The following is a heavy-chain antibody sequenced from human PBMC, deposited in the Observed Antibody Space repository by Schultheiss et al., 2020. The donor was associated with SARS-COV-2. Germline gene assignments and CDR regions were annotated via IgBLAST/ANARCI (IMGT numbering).Heavy chain of an antibody. V-gene: IGHV3-74*01. CDR3: ARDLGGFYWYFDL. Sequence: GESLKISCAASGFTFHTYAMNWVRQAPGKGLEWVSRIGNEGSGTSYADSVKGRFTISRDNAKNTLYLQMNSLRAEDTAVYYCARDLGGFYWYFDLWGRGTLVTVSS. CDR1: GFTFHTYA. CDR2: IGNEGSGT. J-gene: IGHJ2*01. D-gene: IGHD3-16*01.